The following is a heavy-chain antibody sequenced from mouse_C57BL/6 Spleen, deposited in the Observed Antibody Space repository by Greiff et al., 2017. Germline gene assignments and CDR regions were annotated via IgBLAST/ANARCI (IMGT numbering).Heavy chain of an antibody. CDR1: GYAFSSSW. CDR2: IYPGDGDT. V-gene: IGHV1-82*01. Sequence: LVESGPELVKPGASVKISCKASGYAFSSSWMNWVKQRPGKGLEWIGRIYPGDGDTNYNGKFKGKATLTADKSSSTAYMQLSSLTSENSAVNFCARALGRYAMDYSGAEASVTVSS. D-gene: IGHD4-1*01. J-gene: IGHJ4*01. CDR3: ARALGRYAMDY.